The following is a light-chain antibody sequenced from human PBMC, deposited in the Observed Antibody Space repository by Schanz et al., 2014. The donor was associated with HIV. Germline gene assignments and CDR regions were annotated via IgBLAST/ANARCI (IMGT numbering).Light chain of an antibody. J-gene: IGLJ2*01. CDR3: AAWDDSLDVVV. V-gene: IGLV1-40*01. CDR1: RSNIGTGFD. Sequence: QSVLTQPPSVSGAPGQRVTISCTGTRSNIGTGFDVHWYQLLPGTAPKVLIFANTHRPSGVPDRFSGSKSGTSASLAITGLQSDDEADYYCAAWDDSLDVVVFGGGTKLTVL. CDR2: ANT.